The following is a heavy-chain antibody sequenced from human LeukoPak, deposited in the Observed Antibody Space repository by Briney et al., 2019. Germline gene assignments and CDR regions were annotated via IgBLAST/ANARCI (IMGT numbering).Heavy chain of an antibody. J-gene: IGHJ5*02. CDR3: ARIAVAGTALDP. Sequence: PSETLSFNGTGSGGSSCHDYWSWLRQSAGKGLKWIGRIYPSGSTNYNASIRSRVSMSVDSSKNQLSLTLNSVTAAGTAVYYCARIAVAGTALDPWGQGTLVTVSS. V-gene: IGHV4-4*07. D-gene: IGHD6-19*01. CDR1: GGSSCHDY. CDR2: IYPSGST.